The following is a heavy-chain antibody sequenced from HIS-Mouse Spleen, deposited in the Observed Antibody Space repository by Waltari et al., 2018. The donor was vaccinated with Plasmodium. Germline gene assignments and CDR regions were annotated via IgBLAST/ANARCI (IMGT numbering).Heavy chain of an antibody. CDR3: ARDKGKELRGAFDI. CDR2: ISAYNGNT. Sequence: QVQLVQSGHEVKKPGASVKVSFQASGYTFTSMVISWVRQAPGQGLEWMGWISAYNGNTNYAQKLQGRVTMTTDTSTSTAYMELRSLRSDDTAVYYCARDKGKELRGAFDIWGQGTMVTVSS. V-gene: IGHV1-18*01. J-gene: IGHJ3*02. CDR1: GYTFTSMV. D-gene: IGHD1-26*01.